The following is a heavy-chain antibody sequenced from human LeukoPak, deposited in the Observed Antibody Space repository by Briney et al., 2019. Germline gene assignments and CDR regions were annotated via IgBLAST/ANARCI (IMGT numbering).Heavy chain of an antibody. V-gene: IGHV1-46*01. CDR2: INPSGGST. CDR3: ARSAIFGVVTAGFYDY. Sequence: ASVKVSCKASGYTFTSYYMHWVRQAPGQGLEWMGLINPSGGSTSYAQKFQGRVTMTRDTSTSTVYMELSSLRSEDTAVYYCARSAIFGVVTAGFYDYWGQGTLVTVSS. D-gene: IGHD3-3*01. CDR1: GYTFTSYY. J-gene: IGHJ4*02.